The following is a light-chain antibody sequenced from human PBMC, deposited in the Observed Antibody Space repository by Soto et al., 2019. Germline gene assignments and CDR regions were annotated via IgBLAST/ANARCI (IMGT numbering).Light chain of an antibody. CDR1: QSVSGSD. Sequence: EVVLTQSPGTLSLSPGERATLSCRASQSVSGSDLAWYQQKPGQAPRVLIYGTSSRATGIPDRFSGSGSGTDFTLTISRLEPEDFAVYYCQQYTTSSWTFGQGTKVDIK. CDR2: GTS. CDR3: QQYTTSSWT. V-gene: IGKV3-20*01. J-gene: IGKJ1*01.